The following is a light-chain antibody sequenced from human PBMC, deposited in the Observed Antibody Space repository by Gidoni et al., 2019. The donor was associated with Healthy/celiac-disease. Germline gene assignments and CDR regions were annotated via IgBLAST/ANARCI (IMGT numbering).Light chain of an antibody. CDR1: QSVSSY. CDR2: DAS. CDR3: QQRSNWI. V-gene: IGKV3-11*01. J-gene: IGKJ5*01. Sequence: EIVLTQSPATLSLSPRERATLSCRASQSVSSYLAWYQQHPGQAPRLLIYDASNRATGIPARFSGSGSWTDFTLTISSLEPEDFAVYYCQQRSNWIFGQGTRLEIK.